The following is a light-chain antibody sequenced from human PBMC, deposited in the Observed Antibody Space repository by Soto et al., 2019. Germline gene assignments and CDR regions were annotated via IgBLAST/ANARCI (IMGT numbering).Light chain of an antibody. V-gene: IGKV1-5*03. CDR2: KAS. CDR3: QHYYTYPLT. CDR1: QSISTW. Sequence: DIQMTQSPSSLSASVGDRVTITCRASQSISTWLAWYQQKPGKAPNLLIYKASSLESGVPSRFSGSASGTEFTLTISSLQPDDFATYYCQHYYTYPLTFGGGTKVEIK. J-gene: IGKJ4*01.